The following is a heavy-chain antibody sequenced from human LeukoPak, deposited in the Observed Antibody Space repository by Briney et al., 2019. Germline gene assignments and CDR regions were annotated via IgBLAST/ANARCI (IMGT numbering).Heavy chain of an antibody. CDR3: ARDPENYDSSGYYYEPDY. D-gene: IGHD3-22*01. CDR1: GFTFSSYS. Sequence: PGGSLRLSCAASGFTFSSYSMHWVRQAPGKGLEWVSSISSSSSYIYYADSVKGRFTISRDNAKNSLYLQMNSLRAEDTAVYYCARDPENYDSSGYYYEPDYWGQGTLVTVSS. J-gene: IGHJ4*02. CDR2: ISSSSSYI. V-gene: IGHV3-21*01.